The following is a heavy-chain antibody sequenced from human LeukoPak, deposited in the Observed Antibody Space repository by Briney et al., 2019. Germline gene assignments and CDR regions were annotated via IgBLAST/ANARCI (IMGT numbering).Heavy chain of an antibody. CDR1: GFSFSDAW. CDR3: ARGVPEDY. V-gene: IGHV3-21*01. Sequence: SGGSLRLSCAASGFSFSDAWMNWVRQAPGRGLEWVSSITAINSYIYYADSVRGRFTISRDNAENSLYLQMNSLRAEDTAVYYCARGVPEDYWGQGTLVTVSS. J-gene: IGHJ4*02. CDR2: ITAINSYI.